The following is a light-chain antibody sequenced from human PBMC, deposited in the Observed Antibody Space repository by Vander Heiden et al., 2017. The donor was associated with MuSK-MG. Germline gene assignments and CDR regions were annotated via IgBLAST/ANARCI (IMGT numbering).Light chain of an antibody. CDR1: QSVSSSY. V-gene: IGKV3-20*01. J-gene: IGKJ2*01. CDR2: GAS. Sequence: EIVLTQSPGTLSLSPGERATVSCRASQSVSSSYLAWYQHKPGQAPRLLIYGASSRATGIPDRFSGGGSGTDFTLTISRLEPEDFAVYYCQQYGTSPYTFGQGTKLEIK. CDR3: QQYGTSPYT.